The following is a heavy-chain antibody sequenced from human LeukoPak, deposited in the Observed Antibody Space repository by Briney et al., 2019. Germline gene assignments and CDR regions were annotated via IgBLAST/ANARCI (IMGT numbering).Heavy chain of an antibody. CDR3: ARVRYFDSSAYYDY. J-gene: IGHJ4*02. CDR1: GYTFTSYY. D-gene: IGHD3-22*01. V-gene: IGHV1-2*02. Sequence: ASVKVSCKASGYTFTSYYMHWVRQAPGQGLEWMGWINPNSGGTTYAQSFQGRVTMTRDTSISTAYMELSSLRSDDTAVYYCARVRYFDSSAYYDYWGQGTLVTVSS. CDR2: INPNSGGT.